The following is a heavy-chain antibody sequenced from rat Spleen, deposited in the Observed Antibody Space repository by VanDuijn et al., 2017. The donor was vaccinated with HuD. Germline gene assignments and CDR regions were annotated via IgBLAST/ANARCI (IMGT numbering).Heavy chain of an antibody. D-gene: IGHD1-5*01. V-gene: IGHV5-29*01. Sequence: EVQLVESDGGLVQPGRSLKLSCAASGFTFSDCYMAWVRQAPTKGLEWVATISHDGSSTYYRGSVKGRFTISRDNARSTLYLQMDSLRSEDTATYYCARQGIGITRDYVMDAWGQGASVIVSS. CDR3: ARQGIGITRDYVMDA. CDR2: ISHDGSST. J-gene: IGHJ4*01. CDR1: GFTFSDCY.